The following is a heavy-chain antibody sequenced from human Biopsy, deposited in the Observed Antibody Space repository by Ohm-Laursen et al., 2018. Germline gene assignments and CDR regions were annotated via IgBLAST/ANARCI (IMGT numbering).Heavy chain of an antibody. Sequence: SLRLSCAASGFAFSYYGLSWVRQAPGKGLEWVSAIRGSGLTTFYTDSVKGRFTISRDNPKNSLYLQMNSPRADDSAVYFCAREQPALSGGGSWFDSWGQGTLVIVSS. CDR1: GFAFSYYG. V-gene: IGHV3-21*01. J-gene: IGHJ5*01. CDR3: AREQPALSGGGSWFDS. CDR2: IRGSGLTT. D-gene: IGHD6-19*01.